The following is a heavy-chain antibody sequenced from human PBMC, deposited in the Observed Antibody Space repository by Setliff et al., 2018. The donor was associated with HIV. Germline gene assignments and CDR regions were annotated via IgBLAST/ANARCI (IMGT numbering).Heavy chain of an antibody. CDR3: AIDKSGPGDQVEY. V-gene: IGHV3-73*01. J-gene: IGHJ4*02. D-gene: IGHD7-27*01. CDR2: IKTKPNDYAT. Sequence: GGSLRLSCSASGFTFSGSALHWVRQASGKGLEWVGRIKTKPNDYATAHADSVKGRFSMSRDSAKNSLYLQMNRLRVEDSAVYYCAIDKSGPGDQVEYWGQGTQVTVSS. CDR1: GFTFSGSA.